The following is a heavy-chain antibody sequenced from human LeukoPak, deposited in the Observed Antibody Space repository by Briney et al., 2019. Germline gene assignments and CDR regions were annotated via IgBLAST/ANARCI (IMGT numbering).Heavy chain of an antibody. D-gene: IGHD1-26*01. J-gene: IGHJ4*02. CDR1: GFTFSNYA. V-gene: IGHV3-23*01. CDR3: ARTGVGGGYRFDY. Sequence: PGGSLRLSCAASGFTFSNYAMTWVRQAPGKGLEWVSGISGSGGSTYYADSVRGRFTISRDNSKITFDVQMNSLRAEDTAIYYCARTGVGGGYRFDYWGQGTLVTVSS. CDR2: ISGSGGST.